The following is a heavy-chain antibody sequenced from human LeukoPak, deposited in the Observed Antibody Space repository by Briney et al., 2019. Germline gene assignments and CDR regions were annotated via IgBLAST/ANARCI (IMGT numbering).Heavy chain of an antibody. CDR3: ARDQPRYCSSTSCPENN. Sequence: GGSLRLSCAASGFTFSTYAMSWVRQAPGKGLEWVSAISGSGDNTHYADSVKGRFTISRDNAKNSLYLQMNSLRAEDTAVYYCARDQPRYCSSTSCPENNWGQGTLVTVSS. J-gene: IGHJ4*02. CDR2: ISGSGDNT. CDR1: GFTFSTYA. D-gene: IGHD2-2*01. V-gene: IGHV3-23*01.